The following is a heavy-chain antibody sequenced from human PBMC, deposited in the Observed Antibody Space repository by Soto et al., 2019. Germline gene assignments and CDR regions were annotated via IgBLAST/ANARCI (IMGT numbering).Heavy chain of an antibody. D-gene: IGHD6-19*01. CDR1: GYTFTSYG. J-gene: IGHJ5*02. V-gene: IGHV1-18*01. Sequence: QVRLVQSGDEVKKPGASVKVSCKASGYTFTSYGISWVRQAPGQGLEWMGWISAYNGNTNYAQKLQGRVTMTTDTSTSTAYMELRSLRSDDTAVYYCARAFDGPVAGYWFDPWGQGTLVTVSS. CDR3: ARAFDGPVAGYWFDP. CDR2: ISAYNGNT.